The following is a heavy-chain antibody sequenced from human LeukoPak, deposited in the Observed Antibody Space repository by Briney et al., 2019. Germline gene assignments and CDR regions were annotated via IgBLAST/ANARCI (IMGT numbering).Heavy chain of an antibody. CDR3: SRDSGGYFDL. V-gene: IGHV4-59*01. Sequence: SETLSLTCTVSGGSISSYYWSWIRQPPGKGLEWIGYIYCSGSTNYNPSLKSRVTISVDTSKNQFSLKLSAVTAADTAVYYCSRDSGGYFDLWGRGTLVTVSS. D-gene: IGHD3-10*01. CDR1: GGSISSYY. CDR2: IYCSGST. J-gene: IGHJ2*01.